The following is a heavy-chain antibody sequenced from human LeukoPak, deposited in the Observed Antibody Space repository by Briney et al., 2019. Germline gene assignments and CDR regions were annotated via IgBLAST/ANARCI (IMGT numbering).Heavy chain of an antibody. CDR1: GGSFSGYY. D-gene: IGHD2-2*01. J-gene: IGHJ5*02. V-gene: IGHV4-34*01. CDR3: ARESRRRYCSSTSYFSYWFDP. CDR2: INHSGST. Sequence: KPSETLSLTCAVYGGSFSGYYWSWIRQPPGKGLEWIGEINHSGSTNYNPSLKSRVTISVDTSKNQFSLKLSSVTAADTAVYYCARESRRRYCSSTSYFSYWFDPWGQGTLVTVSS.